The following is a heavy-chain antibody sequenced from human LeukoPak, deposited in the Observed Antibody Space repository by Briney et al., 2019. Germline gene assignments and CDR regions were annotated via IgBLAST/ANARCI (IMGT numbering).Heavy chain of an antibody. CDR1: GGSISSYY. D-gene: IGHD6-13*01. CDR3: ARDRAAGDPNWFDP. J-gene: IGHJ5*02. Sequence: SETLSLTCTVSGGSISSYYWSWTRQPAGKGLEWIGRIYTSGSTNYNPSLKSRVTMSVDTSKNQFSLKLSSVTAADTAVYYCARDRAAGDPNWFDPWGQGTLVTVSS. CDR2: IYTSGST. V-gene: IGHV4-4*07.